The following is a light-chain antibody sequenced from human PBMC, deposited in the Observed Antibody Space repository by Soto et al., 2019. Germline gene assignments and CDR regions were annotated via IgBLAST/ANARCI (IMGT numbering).Light chain of an antibody. CDR2: GES. V-gene: IGKV3-20*01. Sequence: EIVLTQSPGTLSLSPGERATLSCRASQSVSNNYLAWYQQKPGQAPRLLIYGESRRATGIPDRFSGSGSGTDFTLTISRLEPEDFAVYSCQQYGSSPLTFGGGTKVEIK. CDR3: QQYGSSPLT. J-gene: IGKJ4*01. CDR1: QSVSNNY.